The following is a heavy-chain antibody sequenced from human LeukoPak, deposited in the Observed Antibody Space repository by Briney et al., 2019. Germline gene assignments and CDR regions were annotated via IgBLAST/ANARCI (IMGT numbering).Heavy chain of an antibody. Sequence: GGSLRLSCAASGFTFSSYAMSWVRQAPGKGLEWVSAISGSGGSTYYADSVKGRLTISRDNSKNTLYLQMNSLRAEDTAVYYCAKLYDIVVVPAATYFDYWGQGTLVTVSS. V-gene: IGHV3-23*01. J-gene: IGHJ4*02. CDR2: ISGSGGST. CDR3: AKLYDIVVVPAATYFDY. D-gene: IGHD2-2*01. CDR1: GFTFSSYA.